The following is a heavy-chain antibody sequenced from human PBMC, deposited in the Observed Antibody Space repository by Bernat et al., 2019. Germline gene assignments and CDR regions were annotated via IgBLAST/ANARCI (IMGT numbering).Heavy chain of an antibody. D-gene: IGHD3-10*01. Sequence: QLQLQESGPGLVKPSETLSLTCTVSGGSISSSSYYWGWIRQPPGKGLEWIGSIYYSGSTYYNPSLKSRVTISVDTSKNQFSMKLSSVTAADTAVYYCVRHLNYYGSGSYYTFDYWGQGTLVTVSS. J-gene: IGHJ4*02. CDR2: IYYSGST. CDR1: GGSISSSSYY. V-gene: IGHV4-39*01. CDR3: VRHLNYYGSGSYYTFDY.